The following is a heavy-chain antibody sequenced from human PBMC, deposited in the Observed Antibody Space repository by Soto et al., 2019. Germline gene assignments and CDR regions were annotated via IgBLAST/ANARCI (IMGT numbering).Heavy chain of an antibody. D-gene: IGHD4-17*01. CDR1: GYTFTSYG. Sequence: QVQLVQSGAEVKKPGASVKVSCKASGYTFTSYGISWVRQAPGQGLEWMGWISAYNGNTNYAQKLQGRVTMTTDTSTSTAYMELRSLRSDDTAVYYCARDWPRYGYGDSSYYGMDVWGQGTTVTVSS. V-gene: IGHV1-18*04. CDR3: ARDWPRYGYGDSSYYGMDV. J-gene: IGHJ6*02. CDR2: ISAYNGNT.